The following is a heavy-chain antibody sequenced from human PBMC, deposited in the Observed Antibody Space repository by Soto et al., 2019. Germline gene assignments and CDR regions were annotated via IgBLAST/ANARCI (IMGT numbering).Heavy chain of an antibody. D-gene: IGHD6-19*01. J-gene: IGHJ3*02. CDR2: ISGSDTNT. CDR3: ADDNAAGGWYVRAFDI. V-gene: IGHV3-23*01. CDR1: GFTSSIYG. Sequence: PGGSLRLSCAASGFTSSIYGMNWVRHAPGKGLEWVSAISGSDTNTHYADSVKGRFTISRDNSKNTLYLQMNSLRPEDTAVYYCADDNAAGGWYVRAFDIWGQGTMLRVS.